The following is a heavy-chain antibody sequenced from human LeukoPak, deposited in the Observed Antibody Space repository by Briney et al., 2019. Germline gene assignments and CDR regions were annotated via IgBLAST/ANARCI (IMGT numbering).Heavy chain of an antibody. CDR3: ARLWLAAASSRFDF. CDR1: GFTFSSYG. D-gene: IGHD3-10*01. J-gene: IGHJ4*02. Sequence: GRSLRLSCAASGFTFSSYGMHWVRQAPGKGLEWVAVISYDGSNKYYADSVKGRFTISRDNSKNTLYLQMKNLRAEDTAVYYCARLWLAAASSRFDFWGQGTLVTVSS. CDR2: ISYDGSNK. V-gene: IGHV3-30*03.